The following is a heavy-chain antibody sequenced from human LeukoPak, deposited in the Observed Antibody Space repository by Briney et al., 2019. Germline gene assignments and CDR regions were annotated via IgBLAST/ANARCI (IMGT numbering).Heavy chain of an antibody. CDR2: IYYSGST. J-gene: IGHJ3*02. CDR3: ARDHRGGYDEGGAFDI. Sequence: SETLSLTCTVSGGSISTYYWNWIRQPPGKGLEWIGYIYYSGSTNYNPSLKSRVTISVDTSKNQFSLKLSSVTAADTAVYYCARDHRGGYDEGGAFDIWGQGTMVTVSS. CDR1: GGSISTYY. V-gene: IGHV4-59*01. D-gene: IGHD5-12*01.